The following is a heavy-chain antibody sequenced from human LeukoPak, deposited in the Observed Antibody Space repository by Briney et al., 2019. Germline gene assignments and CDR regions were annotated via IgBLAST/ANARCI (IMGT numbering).Heavy chain of an antibody. V-gene: IGHV4-59*01. Sequence: SETLSLTCTVSGGSISSYYWSWIRQPPGKGLEWIGYIYYSGSTNYNPSLKSRVTISVDTSKNQFSLKLSSVTAADTAVYYCARASGDYWGQGTLVTVSS. CDR1: GGSISSYY. CDR3: ARASGDY. J-gene: IGHJ4*02. D-gene: IGHD1-14*01. CDR2: IYYSGST.